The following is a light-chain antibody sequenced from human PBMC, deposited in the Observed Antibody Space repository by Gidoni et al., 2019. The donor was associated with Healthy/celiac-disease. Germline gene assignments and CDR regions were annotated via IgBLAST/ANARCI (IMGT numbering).Light chain of an antibody. V-gene: IGKV1-39*01. J-gene: IGKJ2*01. Sequence: DIQMTQSPSSLSASVGDRVTIPCRASQSIRSYLNWYQQKPGKAPKRLIYAASSLQSGVPSRFSGIAAVTDFTLTSSSRQPEDFATYYCQQSYSTPYTFGQGTKLEIK. CDR3: QQSYSTPYT. CDR2: AAS. CDR1: QSIRSY.